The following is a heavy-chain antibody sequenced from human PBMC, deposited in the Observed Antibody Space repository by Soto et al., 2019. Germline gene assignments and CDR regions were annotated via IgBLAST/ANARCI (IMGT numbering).Heavy chain of an antibody. Sequence: ASVKVSCKAAGYTFTSYYMHWVRQAPGQGLEWMGIINPSGGSTSYAQKFQGRVTMTRDTSTSTVYMELSSLRSEDTAVYYCARVVATIGQVDYWGQGTLVTVSS. CDR2: INPSGGST. CDR3: ARVVATIGQVDY. J-gene: IGHJ4*02. CDR1: GYTFTSYY. D-gene: IGHD5-12*01. V-gene: IGHV1-46*03.